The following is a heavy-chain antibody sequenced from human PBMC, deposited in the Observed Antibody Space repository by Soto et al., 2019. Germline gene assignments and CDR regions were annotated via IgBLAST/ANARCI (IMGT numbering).Heavy chain of an antibody. CDR3: ARDRDFEYQLHFDY. D-gene: IGHD2-2*01. J-gene: IGHJ4*02. Sequence: PWGSLRLSCVASGFTFSSYWMHWVRQAPGKGLVWVSRINSDGSSTSYADSVKGRFTISRDNAKNTLYLQMNSLRAEDTAVYYCARDRDFEYQLHFDYWGQGTLVTVSS. CDR1: GFTFSSYW. V-gene: IGHV3-74*01. CDR2: INSDGSST.